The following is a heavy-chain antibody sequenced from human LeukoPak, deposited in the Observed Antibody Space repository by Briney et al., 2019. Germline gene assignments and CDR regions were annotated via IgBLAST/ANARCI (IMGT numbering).Heavy chain of an antibody. D-gene: IGHD5-12*01. J-gene: IGHJ4*02. CDR1: GFTFDDYA. CDR3: AKDIVATLAGFDY. CDR2: ISWNSGSI. Sequence: GRSLRLSCAASGFTFDDYAMHWVRQAPGKGLEWVSGISWNSGSIGYADSVKGRFTISRDNAKNSLYLQMNSLRAEDTALYYCAKDIVATLAGFDYWGQGTLVTVSS. V-gene: IGHV3-9*01.